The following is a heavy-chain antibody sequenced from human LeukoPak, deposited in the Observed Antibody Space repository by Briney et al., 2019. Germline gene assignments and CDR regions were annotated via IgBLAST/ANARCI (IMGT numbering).Heavy chain of an antibody. D-gene: IGHD4-17*01. CDR1: GGSISSYY. CDR3: ARDGGYYGHYKGFDP. CDR2: IYTSGST. J-gene: IGHJ5*02. Sequence: SETLSLTCTVSGGSISSYYWSWIRQPAGKGLEWIGRIYTSGSTNYNPSLKSRVTISVDTSKNQFSLKLSSVTAADTAVYYCARDGGYYGHYKGFDPWGQGTLVTVSS. V-gene: IGHV4-4*07.